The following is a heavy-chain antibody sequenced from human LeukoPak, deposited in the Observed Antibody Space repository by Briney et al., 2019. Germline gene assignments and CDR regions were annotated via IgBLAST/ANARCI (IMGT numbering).Heavy chain of an antibody. Sequence: KESGPALVKPTQTRTLTCTFSGFSLCTSGMCVSWIRQPPGKALEWLARIDWDDDKYYSTSLKTRLTISKDTSKNQVVLTMTNMDPVDTATYYCARSLGCPDPFGSGGDAFDIWGQGTMVTVSS. V-gene: IGHV2-70*11. CDR3: ARSLGCPDPFGSGGDAFDI. CDR1: GFSLCTSGMC. J-gene: IGHJ3*02. D-gene: IGHD6-19*01. CDR2: IDWDDDK.